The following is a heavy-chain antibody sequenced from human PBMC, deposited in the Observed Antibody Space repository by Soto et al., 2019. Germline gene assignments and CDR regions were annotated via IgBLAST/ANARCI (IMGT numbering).Heavy chain of an antibody. V-gene: IGHV3-23*01. Sequence: RKGLEWVSAISGSGGSTYYADSVKGRFTISRDNSKNTLYLQMNSLRAEDTAVYYCAKIITAAGSDYWGQGTLVTVSS. J-gene: IGHJ4*02. CDR2: ISGSGGST. D-gene: IGHD6-13*01. CDR3: AKIITAAGSDY.